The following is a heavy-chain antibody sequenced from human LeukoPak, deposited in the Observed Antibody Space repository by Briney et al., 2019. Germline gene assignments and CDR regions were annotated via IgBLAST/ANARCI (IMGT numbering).Heavy chain of an antibody. CDR3: ARDRIWFGELLPFDY. Sequence: GASVKVSCKASGYTFTGYYMHWVRQAPGQGLEWMGWINPNSGGTNYAQKFQGRVTMTRDTSISTAYMELSRLRSDDTAVYYCARDRIWFGELLPFDYWGQGTLVTVSS. CDR1: GYTFTGYY. CDR2: INPNSGGT. J-gene: IGHJ4*02. V-gene: IGHV1-2*02. D-gene: IGHD3-10*01.